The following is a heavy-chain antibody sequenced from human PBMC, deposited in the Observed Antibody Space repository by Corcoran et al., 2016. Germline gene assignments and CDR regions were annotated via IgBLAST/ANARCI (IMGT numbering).Heavy chain of an antibody. CDR1: GFTFNTYS. V-gene: IGHV3-48*02. CDR3: ARGIGMVAQSKYYFDY. Sequence: EVLLVESGGGLVQPGGSLRLSCAASGFTFNTYSMNWVRQAPGKGLEWVSYITTTGSTIYYADSVKGRFTISRDNAKNSRHLQMNSMRDEDTAVYYCARGIGMVAQSKYYFDYWGQGTLVTVSS. CDR2: ITTTGSTI. D-gene: IGHD3-3*01. J-gene: IGHJ4*02.